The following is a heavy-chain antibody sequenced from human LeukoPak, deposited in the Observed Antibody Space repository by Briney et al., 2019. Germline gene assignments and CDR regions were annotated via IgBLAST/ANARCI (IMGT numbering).Heavy chain of an antibody. D-gene: IGHD1-26*01. CDR3: AREGIVGATKAYDY. V-gene: IGHV3-30-3*01. J-gene: IGHJ4*02. CDR2: ISYDGSNK. CDR1: GFTFSSYA. Sequence: GGSLRLSCAASGFTFSSYAMHWVRQAPGKGLEWVAVISYDGSNKYYADSVKGRFTISRDNSKNTLYLQMNSLRAEDTAVYYCAREGIVGATKAYDYWGQGTLVTVSS.